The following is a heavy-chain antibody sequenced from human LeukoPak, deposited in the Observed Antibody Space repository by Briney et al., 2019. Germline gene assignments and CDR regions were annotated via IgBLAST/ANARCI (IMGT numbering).Heavy chain of an antibody. CDR2: ISSSSSTI. CDR1: GFTFSSYS. J-gene: IGHJ4*02. V-gene: IGHV3-48*04. CDR3: ARAPTPSFRGAITGGLDY. D-gene: IGHD3-10*01. Sequence: GGSLRLSCAASGFTFSSYSMNWVRQAPGKGLEWVSYISSSSSTIYYADSVKGRFTISRDNAKDSLYLQMNSLRAEDTAVYYCARAPTPSFRGAITGGLDYWGQGTLVTVSS.